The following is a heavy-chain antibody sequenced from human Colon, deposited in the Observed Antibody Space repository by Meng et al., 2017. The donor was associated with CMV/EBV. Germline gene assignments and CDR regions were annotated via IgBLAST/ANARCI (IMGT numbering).Heavy chain of an antibody. J-gene: IGHJ4*02. CDR1: GIPFSSSG. Sequence: GRLVEAGGGVVQPGESLRLVCAASGIPFSSSGMHWVRQAPGKGLEWVALIRHDGSNEYYAESVRGRFTISRDNSKNTVYLQMNSLRSEDTAVFYCARDKGVRTFDTWGQGILVTVSS. CDR3: ARDKGVRTFDT. CDR2: IRHDGSNE. V-gene: IGHV3-30*02. D-gene: IGHD2-21*01.